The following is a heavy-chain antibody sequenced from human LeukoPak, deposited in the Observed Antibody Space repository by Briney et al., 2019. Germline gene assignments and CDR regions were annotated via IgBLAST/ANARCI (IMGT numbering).Heavy chain of an antibody. J-gene: IGHJ4*02. CDR3: ARARSRGWGRGPFDF. CDR1: GVSLSDYY. V-gene: IGHV4-34*01. D-gene: IGHD5-12*01. Sequence: SETLSLTCAVYGVSLSDYYWSWFRQPPGKGLEWIGEINHGGSSDYNPSLRSRVTISVDASENQFSLRLTSVTAADTAVYYCARARSRGWGRGPFDFWGQGTLVPVSS. CDR2: INHGGSS.